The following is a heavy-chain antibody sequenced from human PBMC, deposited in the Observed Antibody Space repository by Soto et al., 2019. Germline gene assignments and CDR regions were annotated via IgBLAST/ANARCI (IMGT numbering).Heavy chain of an antibody. J-gene: IGHJ6*02. Sequence: SETLSLTCTVSGGSISIGGYYWSCIRQHPGKGLEWIGYIYYSGSTYYNPSLKSRVTISVDTSKNQFSLKLSSVTAADTAVYYCAREGKQRGMDVWGQGTTVTVSS. V-gene: IGHV4-31*03. CDR2: IYYSGST. CDR1: GGSISIGGYY. D-gene: IGHD6-25*01. CDR3: AREGKQRGMDV.